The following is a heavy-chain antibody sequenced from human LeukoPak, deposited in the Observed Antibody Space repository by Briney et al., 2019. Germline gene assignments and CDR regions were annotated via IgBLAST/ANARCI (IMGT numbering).Heavy chain of an antibody. CDR3: ARDGGSGTYYSYSDY. D-gene: IGHD3-10*01. V-gene: IGHV3-7*01. CDR2: IKQDGSAK. Sequence: GGSLRLSCAASGFTFSSYWMNWVRQAPGKGLEWVANIKQDGSAKYYVDSVKSRFTISRDNAKNSLVLQMNSLRAEDTAVYYCARDGGSGTYYSYSDYWGQGTLVTVSS. J-gene: IGHJ4*02. CDR1: GFTFSSYW.